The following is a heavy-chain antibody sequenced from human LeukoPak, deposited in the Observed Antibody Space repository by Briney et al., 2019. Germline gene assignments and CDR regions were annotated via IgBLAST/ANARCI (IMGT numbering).Heavy chain of an antibody. CDR3: AKLSGQNTIDI. CDR2: ISYDGSNK. J-gene: IGHJ3*02. CDR1: GFTFSSYG. D-gene: IGHD2/OR15-2a*01. V-gene: IGHV3-30*18. Sequence: GGSLRLSCAASGFTFSSYGMHWVRQAPGKGLEWVAVISYDGSNKYYADSVKGRFTISRDNSKNTLYLQMNSLRAEDTAVYYCAKLSGQNTIDIWGQGTMVTVSS.